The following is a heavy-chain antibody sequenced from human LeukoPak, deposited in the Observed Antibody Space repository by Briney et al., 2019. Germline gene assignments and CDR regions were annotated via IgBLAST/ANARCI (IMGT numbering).Heavy chain of an antibody. V-gene: IGHV4-61*02. D-gene: IGHD6-13*01. CDR3: ARMGIAAAGTAPNAFDI. J-gene: IGHJ3*02. CDR2: IYSSGIT. CDR1: GGSVYSGSYY. Sequence: SETLSLTCTISGGSVYSGSYYWSWIRQSAGKGLEWLGRIYSSGITNYNPSLKSRVTISIDTSKTQFSLKLSSVTAADTAVYYCARMGIAAAGTAPNAFDIWGQGTMVTVSS.